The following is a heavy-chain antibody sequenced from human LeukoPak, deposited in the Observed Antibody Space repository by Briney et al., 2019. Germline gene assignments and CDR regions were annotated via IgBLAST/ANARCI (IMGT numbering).Heavy chain of an antibody. CDR1: GFTFTSYG. CDR2: ISAYNGNP. CDR3: ARGMSRTTFDAFDI. J-gene: IGHJ3*02. Sequence: ASVKVSYKASGFTFTSYGISWVRQAPGQGLEWMGWISAYNGNPNYAQKLQGRVTMTTDTSTSTAYMELRSLRSDDTAVYYCARGMSRTTFDAFDIWGQGTMVTVSS. V-gene: IGHV1-18*01. D-gene: IGHD2/OR15-2a*01.